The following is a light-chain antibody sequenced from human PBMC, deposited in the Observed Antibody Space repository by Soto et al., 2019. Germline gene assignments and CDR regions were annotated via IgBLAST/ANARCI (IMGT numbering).Light chain of an antibody. CDR3: QQYNEWPLT. CDR2: GAS. CDR1: QSVSSD. J-gene: IGKJ4*01. Sequence: EIVMTQSPATLSVSPGERATLSCRASQSVSSDLAWYQQKPGQAPRLLIYGASTRATGIPATFSGSGSGTEFTLTINSLQSEDFAVYYCQQYNEWPLTFGGGTKVEIK. V-gene: IGKV3-15*01.